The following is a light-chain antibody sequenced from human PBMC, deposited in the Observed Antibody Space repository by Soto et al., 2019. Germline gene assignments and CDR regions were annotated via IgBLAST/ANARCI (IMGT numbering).Light chain of an antibody. CDR3: SSNEGSTTYV. CDR1: ISDVGTYIL. CDR2: EGT. Sequence: LTQPASVSGSPGQSITISCTGTISDVGTYILVSWYQQHPGKAPKLMIYEGTKRPSGVSNRFSGSQSGNTASLTISGLQAEDEADYYCSSNEGSTTYVFGTGPKVTVL. J-gene: IGLJ1*01. V-gene: IGLV2-23*01.